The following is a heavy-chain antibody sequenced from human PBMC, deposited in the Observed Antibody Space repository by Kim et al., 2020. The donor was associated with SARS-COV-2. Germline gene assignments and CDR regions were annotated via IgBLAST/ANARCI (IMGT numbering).Heavy chain of an antibody. D-gene: IGHD4-17*01. CDR3: ARDDYGGDSLYYFDY. V-gene: IGHV4-30-2*04. J-gene: IGHJ4*02. Sequence: PSIKRRVTISVDTAKNQFYRKLSSVTAADTAVYYCARDDYGGDSLYYFDYWGQGTLVTVSS.